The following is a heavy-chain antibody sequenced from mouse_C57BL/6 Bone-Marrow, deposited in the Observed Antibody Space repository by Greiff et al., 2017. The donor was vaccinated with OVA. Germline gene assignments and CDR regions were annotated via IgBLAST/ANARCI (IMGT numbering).Heavy chain of an antibody. CDR1: GYTFSDYG. CDR2: ISNLAYSI. D-gene: IGHD2-4*01. V-gene: IGHV5-15*01. CDR3: ARQWGDYGDYDAMDY. Sequence: DVKLVESGGGLVQPGGSLKLSCAASGYTFSDYGMAWVRQAPRKGPEWVAFISNLAYSIYYADTVTGRFTIARENAKNTLYLEMSSLRSEDTAMYYCARQWGDYGDYDAMDYWGQGTSVTVSS. J-gene: IGHJ4*01.